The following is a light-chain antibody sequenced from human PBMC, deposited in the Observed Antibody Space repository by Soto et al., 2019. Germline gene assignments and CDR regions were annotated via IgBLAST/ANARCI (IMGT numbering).Light chain of an antibody. CDR3: QQYKDYWT. J-gene: IGKJ1*01. Sequence: DVQMTQSPSALSASVGDRVTITCRPSQSISRWSAWYQQKPGKAPKLRIYETSSLEDGVPSRFTGSGSGTEFSLTITSLQPEDFASYYCQQYKDYWTFGQGTKVDIK. CDR1: QSISRW. V-gene: IGKV1-5*03. CDR2: ETS.